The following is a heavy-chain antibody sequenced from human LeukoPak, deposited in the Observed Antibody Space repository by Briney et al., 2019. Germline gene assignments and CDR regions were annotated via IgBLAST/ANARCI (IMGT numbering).Heavy chain of an antibody. CDR2: IYYSGST. Sequence: SETLSLTCTVSGGSISSGGYYWSWIRQHPGKGLEWIGYIYYSGSTYYNPSLKSRVTISVDTSKNQFSLKLSSVTAADTAVYYCARGSAVGDYQPARYWFDPWGQGTLVTVSS. CDR3: ARGSAVGDYQPARYWFDP. V-gene: IGHV4-31*03. J-gene: IGHJ5*02. D-gene: IGHD4-17*01. CDR1: GGSISSGGYY.